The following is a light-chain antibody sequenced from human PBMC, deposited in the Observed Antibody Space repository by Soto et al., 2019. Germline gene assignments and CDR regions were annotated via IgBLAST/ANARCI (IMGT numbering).Light chain of an antibody. CDR1: QSISSSY. CDR2: GAS. J-gene: IGKJ1*01. V-gene: IGKV3-20*01. CDR3: QQSGSSPRT. Sequence: EIVLTQSPGTLSLSPGERATLSCRATQSISSSYLAWYQQKPGQAPRLLIYGASSRATGIPDRFSGSGSGTDFTFTIRRLEPEDFAVYYCQQSGSSPRTFGQGTKVEIK.